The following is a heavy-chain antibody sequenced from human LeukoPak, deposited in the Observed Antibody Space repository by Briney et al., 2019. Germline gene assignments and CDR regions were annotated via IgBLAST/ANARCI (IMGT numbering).Heavy chain of an antibody. Sequence: GGSLRLSCVVSGLTFSNYCMTWVRQAPGEGLEWVANIKKDGSEKFYVDSVKGRFTISRDSAKSSLYLQMDSLRGEDTAVYYCTRGGASTSYYWFYWGQGTLVTVSS. J-gene: IGHJ4*02. CDR1: GLTFSNYC. CDR2: IKKDGSEK. CDR3: TRGGASTSYYWFY. D-gene: IGHD2-8*01. V-gene: IGHV3-7*03.